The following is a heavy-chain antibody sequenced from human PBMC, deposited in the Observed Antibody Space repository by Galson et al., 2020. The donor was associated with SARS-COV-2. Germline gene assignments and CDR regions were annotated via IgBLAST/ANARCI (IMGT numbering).Heavy chain of an antibody. CDR2: ISWNSARI. J-gene: IGHJ6*03. CDR1: GFIFHDYA. D-gene: IGHD2-2*01. Sequence: GGSLRLSCATSGFIFHDYAIHWVRQAPGKGLEWVSGISWNSARIGYADSVKGRVTISRDNAKKSVYLQMNSLRAEDTALYYCAKDMRGCSSASCHSMDVWGKGTMVTVSS. V-gene: IGHV3-9*01. CDR3: AKDMRGCSSASCHSMDV.